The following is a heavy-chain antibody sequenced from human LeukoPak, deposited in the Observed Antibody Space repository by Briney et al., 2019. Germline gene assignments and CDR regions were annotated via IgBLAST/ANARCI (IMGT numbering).Heavy chain of an antibody. CDR2: IYSGGST. CDR3: ARGLGDSSGYYYYYYGMDV. D-gene: IGHD3-22*01. V-gene: IGHV3-53*04. CDR1: EFTVSSNY. J-gene: IGHJ6*02. Sequence: GGSLRLSCAASEFTVSSNYMSWVRQAPGKGLEWVSVIYSGGSTYYADSVKGRFTISRHNSKNTLYLQMNSLRAEDTAVYYCARGLGDSSGYYYYYYGMDVWGQGTTVTVSS.